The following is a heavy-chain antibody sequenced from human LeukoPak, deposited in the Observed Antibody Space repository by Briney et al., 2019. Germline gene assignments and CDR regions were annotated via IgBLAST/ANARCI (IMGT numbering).Heavy chain of an antibody. CDR1: GCTVSSNY. D-gene: IGHD6-19*01. V-gene: IGHV3-53*01. CDR3: ARDSIAVAGRDY. CDR2: IYSGGNT. Sequence: PGGSLRLSCAASGCTVSSNYMSWVRQTPGKGLEWVSVIYSGGNTYYADSVKGRFTISRDNSKNTLYLQMNSLRAEDTAVYYCARDSIAVAGRDYWGQGTLVTVSS. J-gene: IGHJ4*02.